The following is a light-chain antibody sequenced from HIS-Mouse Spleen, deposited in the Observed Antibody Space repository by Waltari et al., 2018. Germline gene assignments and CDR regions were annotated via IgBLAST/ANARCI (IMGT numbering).Light chain of an antibody. V-gene: IGLV2-23*01. Sequence: QSALTQPASVSGSPGQSITISCTGTSSDGGRYNLVSWYQQHPGKAPKLLIYEGSKRPSGVSNRFSGSKSGNTASLTISGLQAEDEADYYCCSYAGSSTYVFGTGTKVTVL. CDR1: SSDGGRYNL. CDR3: CSYAGSSTYV. J-gene: IGLJ1*01. CDR2: EGS.